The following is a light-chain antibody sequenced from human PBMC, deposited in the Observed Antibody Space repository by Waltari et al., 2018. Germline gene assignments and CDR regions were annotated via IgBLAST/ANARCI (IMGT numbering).Light chain of an antibody. CDR3: QQTYSTLYT. V-gene: IGKV1-5*03. J-gene: IGKJ2*01. Sequence: DIQMTQSPSTLSASVGDRVTITCRASQSISSWLAWYQQKPGKAPKLLIYKASSLESGVPSRFSGSGSETEFTLTISSLQPDDFATYFCQQTYSTLYTFGQGTKLEIK. CDR1: QSISSW. CDR2: KAS.